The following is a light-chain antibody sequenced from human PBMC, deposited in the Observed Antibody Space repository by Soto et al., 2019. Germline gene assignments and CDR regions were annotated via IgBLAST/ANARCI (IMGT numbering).Light chain of an antibody. CDR1: RNVSIY. CDR2: ATS. J-gene: IGKJ5*01. Sequence: IPLTQTPASLAESVGDRLTLTFRASRNVSIYLNWYQHKPGKGPTLLIHATSNLQIGVPSRFSGSGSGTEFTPTISSLESEDLGPYDCQESHKMPSFGQGTRLVIK. V-gene: IGKV1-39*01. CDR3: QESHKMPS.